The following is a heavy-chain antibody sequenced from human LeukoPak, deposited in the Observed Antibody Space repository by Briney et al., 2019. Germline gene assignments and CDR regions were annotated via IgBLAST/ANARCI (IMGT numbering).Heavy chain of an antibody. CDR2: IYTGGST. CDR1: GGSISSYY. Sequence: SETLSLTCTVSGGSISSYYWSWIRQPPGKGLEWIGRIYTGGSTNYNPSLKSRVTISVDTSKNQFSLKLSSVTAADTAVYYCARRIAARPLGGAFDIWGQGTMVTVSS. J-gene: IGHJ3*02. V-gene: IGHV4-4*08. CDR3: ARRIAARPLGGAFDI. D-gene: IGHD6-6*01.